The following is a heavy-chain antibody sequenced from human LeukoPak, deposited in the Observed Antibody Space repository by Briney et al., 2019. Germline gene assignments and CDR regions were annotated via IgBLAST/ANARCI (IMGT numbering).Heavy chain of an antibody. D-gene: IGHD3-16*02. CDR3: AAERRGNYRLDY. V-gene: IGHV1-2*02. J-gene: IGHJ4*02. CDR1: GIAFTDYW. CDR2: MNAKSGDT. Sequence: ASVKVSCKASGIAFTDYWIHWVRQAPGQGPEWMGCMNAKSGDTNYIENFQGRVTMTRDTSISTAYMELGGLRFDDTAVYYCAAERRGNYRLDYRGQGAPVTVSS.